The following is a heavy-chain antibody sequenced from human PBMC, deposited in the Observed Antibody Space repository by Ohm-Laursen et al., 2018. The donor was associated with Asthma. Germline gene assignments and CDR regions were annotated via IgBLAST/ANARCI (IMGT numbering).Heavy chain of an antibody. D-gene: IGHD5-12*01. J-gene: IGHJ4*02. V-gene: IGHV1-69*13. CDR3: ARGGYGDYSDY. Sequence: SVKVSCKASGYTFTSYAMNWVRQAPGQGLEWMGGIIPIFGTANYAQKFQGRVTITADESTSTAYMELSSLRSEDTAVYYCARGGYGDYSDYWGQGTLVTVSS. CDR1: GYTFTSYA. CDR2: IIPIFGTA.